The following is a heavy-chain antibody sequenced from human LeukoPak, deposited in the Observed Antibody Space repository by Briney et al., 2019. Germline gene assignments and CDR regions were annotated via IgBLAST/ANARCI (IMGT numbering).Heavy chain of an antibody. Sequence: GGSLRLSCAASGFAFSSYAMNWVRQAPGKGLEWVSTISGPTSSIYYADSVKGRFTISRDNSKSTLYLQMNTLRAEDTAIYYCAKSHSVHDWFDPWGQGTLVTVSS. CDR3: AKSHSVHDWFDP. CDR2: ISGPTSSI. CDR1: GFAFSSYA. J-gene: IGHJ5*02. V-gene: IGHV3-23*01. D-gene: IGHD5/OR15-5a*01.